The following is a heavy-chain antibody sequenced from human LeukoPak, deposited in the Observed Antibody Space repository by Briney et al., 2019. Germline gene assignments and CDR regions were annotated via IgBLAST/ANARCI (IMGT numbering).Heavy chain of an antibody. D-gene: IGHD3-10*01. V-gene: IGHV3-66*01. CDR2: IYSGGST. CDR1: GFTVSSNY. Sequence: GGSLRLSCADSGFTVSSNYMSWVRQAPGKGLEWVSVIYSGGSTYYADSVKGRFTISRDNSKNTLYLQMNSLRAEDTAVYYCARVVMYGSGIFFDYWGQGTLVTVSS. J-gene: IGHJ4*02. CDR3: ARVVMYGSGIFFDY.